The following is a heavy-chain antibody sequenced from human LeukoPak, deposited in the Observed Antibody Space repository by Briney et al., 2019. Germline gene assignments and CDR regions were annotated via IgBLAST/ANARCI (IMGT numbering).Heavy chain of an antibody. CDR2: IYYSGST. V-gene: IGHV4-59*01. D-gene: IGHD6-13*01. CDR3: ASARFRSSWYFFDH. CDR1: GGSISSYY. Sequence: SETLSLTCTVSGGSISSYYWSWIRQPPGKGLEWIGYIYYSGSTNYNTSLESRVTISVDTSKNQFSLKLSSVTAADTAVYYCASARFRSSWYFFDHWGQGTLVTVSP. J-gene: IGHJ4*02.